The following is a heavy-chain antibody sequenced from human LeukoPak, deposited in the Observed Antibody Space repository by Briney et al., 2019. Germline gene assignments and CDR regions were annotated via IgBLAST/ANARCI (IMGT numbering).Heavy chain of an antibody. CDR1: GGSISSYY. CDR2: IYYSGST. Sequence: SETLSLTCTVSGGSISSYYWSWIRQPPGKGLEWIGYIYYSGSTNYNPSLKSRVTISVDTSKNQFSLKLSSVTAADTAVYYCARGRFNSTWYFNWFDFWGQGTLVTVSS. V-gene: IGHV4-59*08. D-gene: IGHD6-13*01. CDR3: ARGRFNSTWYFNWFDF. J-gene: IGHJ5*01.